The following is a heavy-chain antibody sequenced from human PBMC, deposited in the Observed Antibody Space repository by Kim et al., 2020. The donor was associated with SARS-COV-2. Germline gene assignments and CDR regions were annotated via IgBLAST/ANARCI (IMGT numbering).Heavy chain of an antibody. Sequence: GGSLRLSCAASGFTFSSYGMHWVRQAPGKGLEWVAVIWYDGSNKYYADSVKGRFTISRDNSKNTLYLQMNSLRAEDTAVYYCARGQYCSSTSCYVGWFDPWGQGTLVIVSS. D-gene: IGHD2-2*01. J-gene: IGHJ5*02. CDR3: ARGQYCSSTSCYVGWFDP. CDR2: IWYDGSNK. CDR1: GFTFSSYG. V-gene: IGHV3-33*01.